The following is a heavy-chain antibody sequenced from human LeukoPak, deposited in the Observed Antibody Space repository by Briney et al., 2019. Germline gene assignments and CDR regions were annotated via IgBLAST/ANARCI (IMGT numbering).Heavy chain of an antibody. V-gene: IGHV4-31*03. J-gene: IGHJ6*02. CDR2: IDYSVST. D-gene: IGHD3-10*01. Sequence: SETLSLTCTVSGGSISGGGYYWSCIRPHPGKGREWIGYIDYSVSTYYNPSIKSRATISVNTSKNQFSLKRSSMPPAAPACTYGASLWLGERPPDVWGQGTTVTVSS. CDR3: ASLWLGERPPDV. CDR1: GGSISGGGYY.